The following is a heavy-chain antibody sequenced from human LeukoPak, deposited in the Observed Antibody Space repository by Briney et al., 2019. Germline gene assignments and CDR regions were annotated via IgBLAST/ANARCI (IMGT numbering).Heavy chain of an antibody. V-gene: IGHV1-69*05. CDR3: ARSDSSGYYYYFDY. J-gene: IGHJ4*02. D-gene: IGHD3-22*01. CDR1: GGTFSSYA. CDR2: IIPIFGTA. Sequence: SVKVSCKASGGTFSSYAISWVRQAPGQGLEWMGRIIPIFGTANYAQKFQGRVTITTDESTSTAYMELSSLGSEDTAVYYCARSDSSGYYYYFDYWGQGTLVTVSS.